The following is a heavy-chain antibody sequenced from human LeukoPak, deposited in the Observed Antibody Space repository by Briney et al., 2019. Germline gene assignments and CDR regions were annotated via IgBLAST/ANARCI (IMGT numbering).Heavy chain of an antibody. J-gene: IGHJ4*02. Sequence: PGGSLRLSCAASGFTLSSNDMSWVRQAPGKGLEWVSVIYSGGSTYYADSVKGRFTISRDNSKNTLYLQMNSLRAEDTAVYYCARDPGGPRDYWGQGTLVTVSS. D-gene: IGHD4-23*01. V-gene: IGHV3-53*01. CDR3: ARDPGGPRDY. CDR2: IYSGGST. CDR1: GFTLSSND.